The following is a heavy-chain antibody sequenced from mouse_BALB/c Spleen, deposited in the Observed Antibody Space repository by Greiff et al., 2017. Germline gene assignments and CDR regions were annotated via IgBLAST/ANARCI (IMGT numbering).Heavy chain of an antibody. V-gene: IGHV14-4*02. D-gene: IGHD4-1*01. CDR3: NALTAVDY. CDR2: IDPENGDT. Sequence: VQLQQSGAELVRSGASVKLSCTASGFNIKDYYMHWVKQRPEQGLEWIGWIDPENGDTEYAPKFQGKATMTADTSSNTAYLQLSSLTSEDTAVYYCNALTAVDYWGQGTTLTVSA. CDR1: GFNIKDYY. J-gene: IGHJ2*01.